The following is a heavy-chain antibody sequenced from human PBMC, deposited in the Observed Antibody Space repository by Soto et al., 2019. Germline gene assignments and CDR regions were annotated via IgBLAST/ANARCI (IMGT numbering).Heavy chain of an antibody. V-gene: IGHV4-59*01. CDR1: GGSISSYY. J-gene: IGHJ4*01. CDR2: INYSGST. CDR3: ARAAHSYGNTYFDY. D-gene: IGHD5-18*01. Sequence: SETLSLTCTVSGGSISSYYWSWIRQPPGKGLEWIGYINYSGSTNYNASLKSRGTISVDTSKNQFSLQLSSVTAADTAVYYCARAAHSYGNTYFDYWGHGTLVTVSS.